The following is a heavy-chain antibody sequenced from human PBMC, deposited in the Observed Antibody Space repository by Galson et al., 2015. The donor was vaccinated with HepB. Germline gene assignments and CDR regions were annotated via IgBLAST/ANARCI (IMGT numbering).Heavy chain of an antibody. J-gene: IGHJ6*02. V-gene: IGHV3-30-3*01. Sequence: SLRLSCAASGFTFSSYAMHWVRQAPGKGLEWVAVISYDGSNKYYADSVKGRFTISRDNSKNTLYLQMNSLRAEDTAVYYCARDREYCSGGSCQSGYYYGMDVWGQGTTVTVSS. CDR1: GFTFSSYA. D-gene: IGHD2-15*01. CDR3: ARDREYCSGGSCQSGYYYGMDV. CDR2: ISYDGSNK.